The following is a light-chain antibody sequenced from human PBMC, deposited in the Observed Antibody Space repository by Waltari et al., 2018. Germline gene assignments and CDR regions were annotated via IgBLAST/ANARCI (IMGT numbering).Light chain of an antibody. J-gene: IGKJ4*01. V-gene: IGKV3-11*01. CDR1: QSVSTY. CDR2: DSS. Sequence: EIVLTQSPDTLSLSPGERATLSCRASQSVSTYLAWYQQRPGQPPRLLIYDSSSRATGIPARFSGSGSETDFTLTISSLEPEDFAVYYCQQRYKWPLTFGGGSKVEI. CDR3: QQRYKWPLT.